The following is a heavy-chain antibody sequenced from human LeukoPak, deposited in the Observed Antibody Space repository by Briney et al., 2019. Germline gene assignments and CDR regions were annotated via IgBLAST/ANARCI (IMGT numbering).Heavy chain of an antibody. V-gene: IGHV4-59*01. CDR2: IYYSGST. J-gene: IGHJ4*02. CDR3: ARLGTTGNDY. CDR1: GGSFSGYY. D-gene: IGHD2/OR15-2a*01. Sequence: PSETLSLTCAVYGGSFSGYYWSWIRQPPGKGLEWIGYIYYSGSTNYNPSLKSRVTISVDTSKNQFSLKLSSVTAADTAVYYCARLGTTGNDYWGQGTLVTVSS.